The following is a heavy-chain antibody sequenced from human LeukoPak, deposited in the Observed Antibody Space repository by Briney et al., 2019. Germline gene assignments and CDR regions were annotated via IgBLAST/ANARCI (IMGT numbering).Heavy chain of an antibody. J-gene: IGHJ4*02. CDR1: GFTFSNYW. Sequence: GGSLRLSCAASGFTFSNYWMIWVRQAPGKGLEWVGNIKQDGSGKRYADSVRGRFSISRDNAQTSLYLQMNSLRAEDTAVYYCAREGGPYRPLDYSGQGTLVTVSS. CDR2: IKQDGSGK. V-gene: IGHV3-7*05. CDR3: AREGGPYRPLDY.